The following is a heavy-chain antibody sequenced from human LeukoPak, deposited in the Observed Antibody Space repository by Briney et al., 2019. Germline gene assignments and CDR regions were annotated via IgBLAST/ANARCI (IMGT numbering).Heavy chain of an antibody. CDR1: GFTFSRYA. J-gene: IGHJ4*02. Sequence: GGSLRLSCATSGFTFSRYAMHWVRQAPGKGLEWAAGISYDGNNPYYADSVKGRFTVSRDNSKNTLDLHMNSLRGEDTALYYCAKDQKWLDTRGTIDYWGQGTLVTVSS. CDR3: AKDQKWLDTRGTIDY. V-gene: IGHV3-30-3*01. D-gene: IGHD6-19*01. CDR2: ISYDGNNP.